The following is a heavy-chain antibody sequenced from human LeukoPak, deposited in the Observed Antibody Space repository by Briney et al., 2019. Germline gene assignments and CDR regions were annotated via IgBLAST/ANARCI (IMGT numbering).Heavy chain of an antibody. CDR1: GSSVSAYT. V-gene: IGHV3-21*06. CDR2: ISSGGTFI. J-gene: IGHJ4*02. Sequence: PGGSLRLSCVASGSSVSAYTLNWVRQPPGKGLEWVTSISSGGTFIYYADSVKGRFSISRDDSKNSLFLQMNSLRGEDTAVYYCVRGEAHDSWGQGTLITVSS. D-gene: IGHD1-26*01. CDR3: VRGEAHDS.